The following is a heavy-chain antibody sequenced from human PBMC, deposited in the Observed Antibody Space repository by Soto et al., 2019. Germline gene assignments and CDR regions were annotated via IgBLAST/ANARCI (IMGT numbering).Heavy chain of an antibody. J-gene: IGHJ5*02. CDR3: AKGVSSRWYLAWFDP. D-gene: IGHD6-13*01. V-gene: IGHV3-23*01. CDR2: ISGSGGST. Sequence: GGSLRLSCAASVFTFSSYAMSCVRHSPGKGLEWVSAISGSGGSTYYADSVKGRFTISRDNSKNTLYLQMNSLRAEDTAVYYCAKGVSSRWYLAWFDPWGQGTLVTVSS. CDR1: VFTFSSYA.